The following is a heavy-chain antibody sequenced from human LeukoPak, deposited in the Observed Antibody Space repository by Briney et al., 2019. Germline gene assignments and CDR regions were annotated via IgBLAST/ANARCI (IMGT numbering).Heavy chain of an antibody. J-gene: IGHJ6*03. CDR1: GGSISSSNW. Sequence: SGTLSLTCAVSGGSISSSNWWSWVRQPPGKGLEWIGEIYHSGSTNYNPSLKSRVTISVDTSKNQFSLKLSSVTAADTAVYYCARTDYYYYYMDVWGKGTTVTISS. CDR2: IYHSGST. V-gene: IGHV4-4*02. CDR3: ARTDYYYYYMDV.